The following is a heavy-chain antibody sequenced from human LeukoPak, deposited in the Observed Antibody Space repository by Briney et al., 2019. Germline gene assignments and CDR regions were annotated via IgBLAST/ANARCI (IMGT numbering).Heavy chain of an antibody. V-gene: IGHV3-9*01. CDR2: ISWNSGSI. D-gene: IGHD6-13*01. CDR1: GFTFDDYA. J-gene: IGHJ5*02. CDR3: AKGSAAVYNWFDP. Sequence: GGSLRLSCAASGFTFDDYAMHWVRQAPGKGLEWVSGISWNSGSIGFADSVKGRFTISRDNAKNSLCLQMNSLRAEDTALYYCAKGSAAVYNWFDPWGQGTLVTVSS.